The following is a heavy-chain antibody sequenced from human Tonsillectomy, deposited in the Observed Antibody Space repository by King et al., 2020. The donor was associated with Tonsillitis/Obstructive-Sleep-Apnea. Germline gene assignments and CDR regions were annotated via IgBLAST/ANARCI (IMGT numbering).Heavy chain of an antibody. D-gene: IGHD2-8*02. J-gene: IGHJ4*02. V-gene: IGHV3-23*04. CDR3: AKVSVSNYWYYFDY. CDR2: VSGSGTNT. CDR1: GFTFRSYA. Sequence: ELQRVQSGGDLVQPGGSLRLSCAASGFTFRSYAMNWVRQAPGKGREWVSGVSGSGTNTYYADSVRGRFTISRDSSKNTLYLQMNGLRAEDSAVYYCAKVSVSNYWYYFDYWGQGTLVTVST.